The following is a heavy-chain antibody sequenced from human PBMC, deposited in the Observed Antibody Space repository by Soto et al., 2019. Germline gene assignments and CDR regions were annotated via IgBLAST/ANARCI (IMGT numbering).Heavy chain of an antibody. CDR1: GFTFSDHY. V-gene: IGHV3-72*01. CDR3: VRGGSYYPFDY. Sequence: EVQLVESGGGLVQPGGSLRLSCAASGFTFSDHYMDWVRQAPGKGLEWVGRIRGKANSYTTEYAASVKGRFTISRDDSKNSLYLQMNSLKTEDTAVYYCVRGGSYYPFDYWGQRTLVTVSS. D-gene: IGHD1-26*01. CDR2: IRGKANSYTT. J-gene: IGHJ4*02.